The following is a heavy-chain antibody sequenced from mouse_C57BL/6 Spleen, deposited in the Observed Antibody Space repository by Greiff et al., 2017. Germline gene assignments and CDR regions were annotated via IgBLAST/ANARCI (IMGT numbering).Heavy chain of an antibody. D-gene: IGHD2-2*01. V-gene: IGHV1-19*01. CDR2: INPYNGGT. CDR1: GYTFTDYY. J-gene: IGHJ2*01. CDR3: ARSGDYGSFDY. Sequence: VQLQQSGPVLVKPGASVKMSCKASGYTFTDYYMNWVKQSHGKSLEWIGVINPYNGGTSYNQKFKGKATLTVDKSSSTAYMELNSLTSEDSAVYYCARSGDYGSFDYWGQGTTLTVSS.